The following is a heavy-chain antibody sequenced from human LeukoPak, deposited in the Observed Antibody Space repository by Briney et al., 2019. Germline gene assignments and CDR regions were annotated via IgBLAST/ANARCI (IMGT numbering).Heavy chain of an antibody. Sequence: SETLSLTCTVSAHSISSGYYWGWIRPPPGKGLEWIGNVYHSGSTYYNPSVKSRVTMSVDTSKNQFSLKLSSVTAADTAVYYCAADCSGSSCYPAGFDYWGQGILVTVSS. CDR1: AHSISSGYY. CDR3: AADCSGSSCYPAGFDY. D-gene: IGHD2-15*01. V-gene: IGHV4-38-2*02. J-gene: IGHJ4*02. CDR2: VYHSGST.